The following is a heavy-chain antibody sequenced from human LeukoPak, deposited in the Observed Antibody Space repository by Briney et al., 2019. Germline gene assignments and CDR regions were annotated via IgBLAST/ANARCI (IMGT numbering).Heavy chain of an antibody. Sequence: GGSLRLSCAASGFTFSSYEMNWVRQAPGKGLEWVSYISSSGSTIYYADSVKGRFTISRDNAKSSLYLQMNSLRAEDTAVYYCARVDGGALRYWGQGTLVTVSS. J-gene: IGHJ4*02. D-gene: IGHD3-16*01. CDR3: ARVDGGALRY. CDR1: GFTFSSYE. V-gene: IGHV3-48*03. CDR2: ISSSGSTI.